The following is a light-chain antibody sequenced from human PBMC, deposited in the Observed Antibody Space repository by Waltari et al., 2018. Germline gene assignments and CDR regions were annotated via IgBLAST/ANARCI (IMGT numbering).Light chain of an antibody. CDR1: SSNIGSNT. J-gene: IGLJ2*01. CDR2: SNN. CDR3: AAWDDSLNGHGV. Sequence: QSVLTQPPSASGTPGQRVTISCSGSSSNIGSNTVNWYQQLPGTAPKLLIYSNNERXXXXXXXXSGSKSGTSASLAISGIQSEDEADYYCAAWDDSLNGHGVFGGGTKLTVL. V-gene: IGLV1-44*01.